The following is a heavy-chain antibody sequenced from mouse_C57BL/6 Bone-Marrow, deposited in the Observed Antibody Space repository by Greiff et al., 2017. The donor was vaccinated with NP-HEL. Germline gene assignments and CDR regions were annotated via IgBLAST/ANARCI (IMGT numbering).Heavy chain of an antibody. CDR3: ARERAHAYWAMDY. Sequence: QVQLQQPGAELVLPGASVKLSCKASGYPFTSYWMHWVKPRPGQGLEWIGEIDPSDSYNNYNQKFKGKSTLTVDQSSSTAYMQLSSLTSEDSAVYYGARERAHAYWAMDYWGQGTSVTVSA. CDR2: IDPSDSYN. D-gene: IGHD2-10*01. V-gene: IGHV1-69*01. CDR1: GYPFTSYW. J-gene: IGHJ4*01.